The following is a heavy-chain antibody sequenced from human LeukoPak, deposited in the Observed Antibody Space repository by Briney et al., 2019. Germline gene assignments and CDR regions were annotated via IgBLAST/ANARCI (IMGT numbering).Heavy chain of an antibody. CDR2: ISYDGCNK. D-gene: IGHD6-25*01. Sequence: GRSLRLSCAASGFTFSSYAMHWVRQAPGKGLEWVAVISYDGCNKYYADSVKGRFTISRDNSKNTLYLQMNSLRAEDTAVYYCARDGLAAEIDYWGQGTLVTVSS. J-gene: IGHJ4*02. V-gene: IGHV3-30-3*01. CDR1: GFTFSSYA. CDR3: ARDGLAAEIDY.